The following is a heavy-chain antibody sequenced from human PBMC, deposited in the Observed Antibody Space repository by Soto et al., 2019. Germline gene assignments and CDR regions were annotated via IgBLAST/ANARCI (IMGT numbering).Heavy chain of an antibody. D-gene: IGHD2-8*01. CDR2: INAGNGNT. Sequence: QVQLVQSGAEVKKPGASVEVSCKASGYTFTSYAMHWVRQAPGQRLEWMGWINAGNGNTKYSQKFQGRVTITRDTSASTAYMELSSLRSEDTAVYYCARAWEDIVLMFYWGQGTLVTVSS. J-gene: IGHJ4*02. CDR3: ARAWEDIVLMFY. V-gene: IGHV1-3*01. CDR1: GYTFTSYA.